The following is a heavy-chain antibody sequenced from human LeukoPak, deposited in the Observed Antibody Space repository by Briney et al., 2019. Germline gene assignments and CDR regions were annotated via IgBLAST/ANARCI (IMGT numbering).Heavy chain of an antibody. CDR2: IYPGDSDT. V-gene: IGHV5-51*01. J-gene: IGHJ4*02. CDR1: GSSFTSYW. CDR3: ASSHSSSPPRDY. D-gene: IGHD6-13*01. Sequence: GESLKISCKGSGSSFTSYWIAWVGQFPGKGLEGMGIIYPGDSDTRYSPSFQGQVTISADKSISTAYLQWSSLKASDTAMYYCASSHSSSPPRDYWGQGTLVTVSS.